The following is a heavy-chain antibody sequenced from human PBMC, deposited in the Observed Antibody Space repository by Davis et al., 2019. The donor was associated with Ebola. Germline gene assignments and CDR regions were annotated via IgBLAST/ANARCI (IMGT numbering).Heavy chain of an antibody. CDR1: GFTFSSYS. CDR3: ARDHIVVVPAALFDY. Sequence: GESLKISCAASGFTFSSYSMNWVRQAPGKGLEWVSSISSSSSYIYYADSVKGRFTISRDNAKNSLYLQMNSLRAEDTAVYYCARDHIVVVPAALFDYWGQGTLVTVSS. CDR2: ISSSSSYI. D-gene: IGHD2-2*01. V-gene: IGHV3-21*01. J-gene: IGHJ4*02.